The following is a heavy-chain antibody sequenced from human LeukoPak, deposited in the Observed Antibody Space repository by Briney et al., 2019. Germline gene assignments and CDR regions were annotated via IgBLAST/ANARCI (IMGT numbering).Heavy chain of an antibody. D-gene: IGHD6-6*01. V-gene: IGHV3-23*01. J-gene: IGHJ4*02. CDR2: ISGSGGST. Sequence: GVSLRLSCAASGFTFSSYAMSWVRQAPGKGLEWVSAISGSGGSTYYADSVKGRFTISRDNAKNSLYLQMDNLRAEDTAVYYCSNGIYSSSYWGRGTLVTVSS. CDR3: SNGIYSSSY. CDR1: GFTFSSYA.